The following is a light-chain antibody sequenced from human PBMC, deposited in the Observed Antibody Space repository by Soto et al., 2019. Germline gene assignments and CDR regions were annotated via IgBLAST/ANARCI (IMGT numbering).Light chain of an antibody. Sequence: DIQMTQSPSSLSASVGDRVTITCRASQSISNYLNWYQQRAGKAPKFLIYAAPTLQSGAPSRFSGSGSGTEFALTISSLQPEDSATYYCQQLKSYPLTFGGGTKVEIK. J-gene: IGKJ4*01. CDR2: AAP. CDR1: QSISNY. CDR3: QQLKSYPLT. V-gene: IGKV1-9*01.